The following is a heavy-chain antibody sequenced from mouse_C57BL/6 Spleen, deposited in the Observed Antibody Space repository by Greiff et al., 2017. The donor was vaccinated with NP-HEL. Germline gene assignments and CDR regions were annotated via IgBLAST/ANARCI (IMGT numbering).Heavy chain of an antibody. Sequence: QVQLQQPGAELVKPGASVKMSCKASGYTFTSYWITWVKQRPGQGLEWIGDIYPGSGSTNYNEKFKSKATLTVDTSSSTAYMQLSSLTSEDSAVYYCARGDGNSLYYAMDYWGQGTSVTVSS. D-gene: IGHD2-1*01. CDR1: GYTFTSYW. V-gene: IGHV1-55*01. CDR2: IYPGSGST. J-gene: IGHJ4*01. CDR3: ARGDGNSLYYAMDY.